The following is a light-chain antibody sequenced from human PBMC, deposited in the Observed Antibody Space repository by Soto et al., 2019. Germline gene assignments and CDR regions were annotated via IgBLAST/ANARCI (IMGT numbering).Light chain of an antibody. V-gene: IGKV3-20*01. CDR3: QQYGRSPFT. Sequence: EIVLTQSPGTLSLSPGETATLSCRASQSVSSNNLAWYQQRPGQAPRVVIYGASTRATGIPERFSGSGSETDFTLTISRLEPEDFAVYYCQQYGRSPFTLGPGTKVDIK. CDR2: GAS. J-gene: IGKJ3*01. CDR1: QSVSSNN.